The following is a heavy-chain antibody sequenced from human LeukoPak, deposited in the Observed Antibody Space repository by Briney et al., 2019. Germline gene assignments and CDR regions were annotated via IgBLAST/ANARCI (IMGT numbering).Heavy chain of an antibody. V-gene: IGHV3-30-3*01. Sequence: PGGSLRLSCAASGFTFSSYAMHWVRQAPGKGLEWVAVISYDGSNKYYADSVKGRFTISRDNSKNTLYLQMNSLRAEDTAVYYCARTTGHYFDYWGQGTLVTVSS. CDR3: ARTTGHYFDY. J-gene: IGHJ4*02. CDR2: ISYDGSNK. D-gene: IGHD4-17*01. CDR1: GFTFSSYA.